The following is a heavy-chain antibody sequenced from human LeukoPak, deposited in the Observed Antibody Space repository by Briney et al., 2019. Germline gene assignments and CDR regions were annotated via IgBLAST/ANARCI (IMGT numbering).Heavy chain of an antibody. V-gene: IGHV3-48*01. D-gene: IGHD2-21*01. CDR1: GFTFSSYS. Sequence: RTGGSLRLSCAASGFTFSSYSMNWVRQAPGKGLEWVSYISSSSSTIYYADSVKGRFTISRDNAKNSLYLQMNSLRAEDTAVYYCARDPISSLTPLHAFDIWGQGTMVTVSS. CDR3: ARDPISSLTPLHAFDI. J-gene: IGHJ3*02. CDR2: ISSSSSTI.